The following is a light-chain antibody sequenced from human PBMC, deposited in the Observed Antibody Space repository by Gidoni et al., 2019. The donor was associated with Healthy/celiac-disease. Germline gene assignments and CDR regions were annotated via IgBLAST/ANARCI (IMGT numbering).Light chain of an antibody. CDR3: CSYAGSSTLV. CDR2: EVS. J-gene: IGLJ2*01. CDR1: SSDVGGYNY. V-gene: IGLV2-11*01. Sequence: QSALTQPPSVSGSPGQSVTISCTGTSSDVGGYNYVSWYQQHPGKAPKLMIYEVSKRPSGVPDRFSGSKSGNTASLTISGLQAEDEADYYCCSYAGSSTLVFGAGTKLTVL.